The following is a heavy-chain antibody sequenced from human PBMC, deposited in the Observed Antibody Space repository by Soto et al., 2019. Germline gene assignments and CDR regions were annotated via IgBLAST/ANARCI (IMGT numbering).Heavy chain of an antibody. CDR1: GYSFTAYG. V-gene: IGHV1-18*01. J-gene: IGHJ6*02. D-gene: IGHD3-3*01. CDR2: ISCYNGKT. CDR3: ARDAPPPELRFLEWHNYDYNGMDV. Sequence: QVQVVQSGDEVKETGASVRVSCKTSGYSFTAYGISWVRQAPGQGLEWKGWISCYNGKTKYAQKVQGRVTMTTDTSTSTAYMEVRSLRSDGTAIYYCARDAPPPELRFLEWHNYDYNGMDVWGQGTTVTVSS.